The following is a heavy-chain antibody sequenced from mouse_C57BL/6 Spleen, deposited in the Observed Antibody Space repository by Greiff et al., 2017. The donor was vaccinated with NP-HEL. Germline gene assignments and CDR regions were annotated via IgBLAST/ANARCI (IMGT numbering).Heavy chain of an antibody. V-gene: IGHV14-2*01. Sequence: EVKLMESGAELVKPGASVKLSCTASGFNIKDYYMHWVKQRTEQGLEWIGRIDPEDGETKYAPKFQGKATITADTSSNTAYLQLSSLTSEDTAVYYCARCYYDYDGKGYFDYWGQGTTLTVSS. J-gene: IGHJ2*01. CDR2: IDPEDGET. D-gene: IGHD2-4*01. CDR1: GFNIKDYY. CDR3: ARCYYDYDGKGYFDY.